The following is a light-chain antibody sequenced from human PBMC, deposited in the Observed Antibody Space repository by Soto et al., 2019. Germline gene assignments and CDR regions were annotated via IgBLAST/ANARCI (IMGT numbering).Light chain of an antibody. J-gene: IGLJ2*01. V-gene: IGLV1-51*01. CDR1: SSNIGNNY. Sequence: QSVLTQPPSVSAAPGQKVTISCSGSSSNIGNNYVSWYQQLPGTAPKLLIYDNNKRPSGIPDRFSGYKSGTSATLGITGLQTGDEADYYCGTWDSSLSGVVFGGGTKLTFL. CDR2: DNN. CDR3: GTWDSSLSGVV.